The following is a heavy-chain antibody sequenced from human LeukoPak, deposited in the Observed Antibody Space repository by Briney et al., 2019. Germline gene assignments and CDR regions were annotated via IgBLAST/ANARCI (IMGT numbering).Heavy chain of an antibody. CDR2: VLHTGST. D-gene: IGHD6-13*01. CDR3: ARGPAAVHP. J-gene: IGHJ5*02. V-gene: IGHV4-34*12. CDR1: GYSLTNHY. Sequence: SETLSLTCAVHGYSLTNHYWIWIRQPPGKGLEGIAEVLHTGSTNCNPSFKSRVTVSVDTSKNQFFLNLTSVTAADTAVYYCARGPAAVHPWGRGILVTVSS.